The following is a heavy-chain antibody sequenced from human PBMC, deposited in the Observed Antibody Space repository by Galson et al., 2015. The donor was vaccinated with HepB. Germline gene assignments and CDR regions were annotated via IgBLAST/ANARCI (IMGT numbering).Heavy chain of an antibody. CDR3: ARGPVSKRHLNATVTTFRRTPLSWELGY. CDR2: INSDGSST. D-gene: IGHD4-17*01. Sequence: SLRLSCAASGFTFSSYWMHWVRQAPGKGLVWVSRINSDGSSTSYADSVKGRFTISRGNAKNTLYLQMNSLRAEDTAVYYCARGPVSKRHLNATVTTFRRTPLSWELGYWGQGTLVTVSS. V-gene: IGHV3-74*01. CDR1: GFTFSSYW. J-gene: IGHJ4*02.